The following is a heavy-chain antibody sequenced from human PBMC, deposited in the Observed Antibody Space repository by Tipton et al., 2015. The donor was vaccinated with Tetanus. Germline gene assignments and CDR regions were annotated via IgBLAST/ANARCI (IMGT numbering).Heavy chain of an antibody. CDR3: ARDGAAAGTGYGMDV. Sequence: TLSLTCTVSGGSISSGGYYWSWIRQHPGKGLEWIGYIYYSGSTYYNPSLKSRVTISVDTSKNQFSLKLGSVTAADTAVYYCARDGAAAGTGYGMDVWGQGTTVTVSS. D-gene: IGHD6-13*01. CDR2: IYYSGST. CDR1: GGSISSGGYY. V-gene: IGHV4-31*03. J-gene: IGHJ6*02.